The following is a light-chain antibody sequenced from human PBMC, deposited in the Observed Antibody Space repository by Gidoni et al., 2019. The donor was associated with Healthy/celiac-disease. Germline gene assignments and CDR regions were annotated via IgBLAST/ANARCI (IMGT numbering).Light chain of an antibody. V-gene: IGKV3-11*01. Sequence: EIVLTQSPATLSLSPGERATLSCRASQSVSSYLAWYQQKPGQAPRLLIYDASNRATGIPARFSGSGSGTYFTLTISSLEPEYFSVYFCQQRSNWPPITFGQGTRLEIK. CDR3: QQRSNWPPIT. CDR2: DAS. CDR1: QSVSSY. J-gene: IGKJ5*01.